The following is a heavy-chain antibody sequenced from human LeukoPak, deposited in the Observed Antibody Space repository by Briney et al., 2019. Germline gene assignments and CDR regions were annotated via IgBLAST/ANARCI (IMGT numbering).Heavy chain of an antibody. J-gene: IGHJ4*02. Sequence: TGGSLRLSCAASGFTFSSYAMHWVRQAPGKGLEWVAVISYDGSNKYYADSVKSRFTISRDNSKNTLYLQMNSLRAEDTAVYYCARAADSSSWVFDYWGQGTLVTVSS. CDR1: GFTFSSYA. V-gene: IGHV3-30-3*01. D-gene: IGHD6-13*01. CDR3: ARAADSSSWVFDY. CDR2: ISYDGSNK.